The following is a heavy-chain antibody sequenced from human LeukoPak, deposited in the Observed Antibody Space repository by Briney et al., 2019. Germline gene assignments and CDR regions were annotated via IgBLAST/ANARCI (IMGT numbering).Heavy chain of an antibody. V-gene: IGHV4-34*01. CDR1: GGSFSGYY. CDR2: IDHSGST. D-gene: IGHD2-15*01. CDR3: ARVVVAATLIWYFDL. Sequence: SETLSLTCAVYGGSFSGYYWSWIRQPPGKGLEWIGEIDHSGSTNYNPSLKSRVTISVDTSKNQFSLKLSSVTAADTAVYYCARVVVAATLIWYFDLWGRGTLVTVSS. J-gene: IGHJ2*01.